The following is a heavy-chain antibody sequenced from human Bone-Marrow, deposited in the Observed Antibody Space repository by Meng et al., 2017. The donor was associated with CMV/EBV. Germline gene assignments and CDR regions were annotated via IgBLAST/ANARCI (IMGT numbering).Heavy chain of an antibody. CDR1: GFTCSSYA. D-gene: IGHD2-2*01. Sequence: GEFLKISCAASGFTCSSYAMSWVRQAPEKGLEWVSAISGSGGSTYYADSVKGRFTISRDNSKTTLYLQINSLRAEDTAVYYCAKDQSGLLVVPAAAYWGQGTLVTVSS. V-gene: IGHV3-23*01. J-gene: IGHJ4*02. CDR3: AKDQSGLLVVPAAAY. CDR2: ISGSGGST.